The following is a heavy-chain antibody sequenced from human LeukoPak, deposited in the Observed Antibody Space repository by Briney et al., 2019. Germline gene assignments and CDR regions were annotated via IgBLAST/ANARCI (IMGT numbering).Heavy chain of an antibody. D-gene: IGHD3-10*01. CDR3: ARLGPDMVRGVILDY. CDR1: GGSISSYY. J-gene: IGHJ4*02. CDR2: IYYSGST. V-gene: IGHV4-59*08. Sequence: PSETLSLTCTVSGGSISSYYWSWIRQPPGKGLEWIGYIYYSGSTNYNPSPKSRVTISVDTSKNQFSLKLSSVTAADTAVYYCARLGPDMVRGVILDYWGQGTLVTVSS.